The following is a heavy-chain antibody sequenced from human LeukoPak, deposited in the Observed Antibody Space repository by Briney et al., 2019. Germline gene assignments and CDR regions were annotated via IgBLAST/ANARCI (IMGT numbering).Heavy chain of an antibody. CDR2: INHSGST. J-gene: IGHJ4*02. CDR1: GGSITTKNW. D-gene: IGHD3-16*02. Sequence: PSETLSLTCAVSGGSITTKNWWIWVRQPPGRGLEWIGEINHSGSTNYNPSLKSRVTISVDTSKNQFSLKLSSVTAADTAVYYCARSWVRTTYDYVWGSYRSLYYFDYWGQGTLVTVSS. V-gene: IGHV4-4*02. CDR3: ARSWVRTTYDYVWGSYRSLYYFDY.